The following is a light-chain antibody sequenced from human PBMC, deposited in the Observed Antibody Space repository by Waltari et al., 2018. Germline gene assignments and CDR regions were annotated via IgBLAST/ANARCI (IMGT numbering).Light chain of an antibody. Sequence: DIQMTQSPSSLSASVGDRVTITCQASQAISNYLNWYQQKPEKAPKLLIYDAYHLETGVPSRFSGSGSGTDFTFTISSLQPEDIATYYCQQYDNLPIFTFGPGTKVDIK. V-gene: IGKV1-33*01. CDR1: QAISNY. CDR2: DAY. CDR3: QQYDNLPIFT. J-gene: IGKJ3*01.